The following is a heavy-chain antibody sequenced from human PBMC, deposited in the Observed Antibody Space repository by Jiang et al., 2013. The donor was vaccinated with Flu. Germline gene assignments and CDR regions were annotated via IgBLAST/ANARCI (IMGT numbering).Heavy chain of an antibody. V-gene: IGHV6-1*01. CDR3: ASGPTDAFDI. CDR1: GDTVSSNSAA. J-gene: IGHJ3*02. Sequence: QTLSLTCAISGDTVSSNSAAWNWIRRSPSRGLEWLGRTYYRSKWYNDYAVSVKSRITINPDTSKNQFSLQLNSVTPEDTAVYYCASGPTDAFDIWGQGTMVTVSS. CDR2: TYYRSKWYN.